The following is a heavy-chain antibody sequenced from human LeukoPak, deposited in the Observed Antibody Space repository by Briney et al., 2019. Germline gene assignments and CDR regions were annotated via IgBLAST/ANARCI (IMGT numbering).Heavy chain of an antibody. Sequence: MPSETLSLTCAVYGGSFSGYYWSWIRQPPGKGLEWIGEINHSGSTNYNPSLKSRVTISVDTSKNQFSLKLSSVTAADTAVYYCARGFVVVPAGPYYYYYYGMDVWGQGTTVTVSS. J-gene: IGHJ6*02. D-gene: IGHD2-2*01. CDR1: GGSFSGYY. CDR3: ARGFVVVPAGPYYYYYYGMDV. CDR2: INHSGST. V-gene: IGHV4-34*01.